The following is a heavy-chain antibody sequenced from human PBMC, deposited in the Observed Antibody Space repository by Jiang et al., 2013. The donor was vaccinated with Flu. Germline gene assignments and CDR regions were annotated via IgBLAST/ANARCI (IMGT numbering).Heavy chain of an antibody. D-gene: IGHD2-8*01. J-gene: IGHJ4*02. Sequence: LLKPSETLSLTCIVSGGSISSYYWSWIRQPPGKGLEWIGYIYYSGSTKYNPSLKSRVTISVDTSKNQFSLKLSSVTAADTAVYYCARHAGVYAMSNWGQGTLVTVSS. CDR2: IYYSGST. V-gene: IGHV4-59*08. CDR3: ARHAGVYAMSN. CDR1: GGSISSYY.